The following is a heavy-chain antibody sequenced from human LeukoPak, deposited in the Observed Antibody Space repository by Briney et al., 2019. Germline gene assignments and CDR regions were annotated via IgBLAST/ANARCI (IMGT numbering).Heavy chain of an antibody. V-gene: IGHV3-30-3*01. Sequence: GGSLRLFCAASGFTFSSYAMHWVRQAPGKGLEWVAVISYDGSNKYYADSVKGRFTISRDNSKNTLYLQMNSLRAEDTAVYYCARERSLGYSYGHDAFDIWGQGTMVTVSS. J-gene: IGHJ3*02. D-gene: IGHD5-18*01. CDR1: GFTFSSYA. CDR3: ARERSLGYSYGHDAFDI. CDR2: ISYDGSNK.